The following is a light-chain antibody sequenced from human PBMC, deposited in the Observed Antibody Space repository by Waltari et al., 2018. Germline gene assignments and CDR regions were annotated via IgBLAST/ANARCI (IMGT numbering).Light chain of an antibody. Sequence: QSVLTQPPSASGPPGPRVTISCSGRSSNIGSNTVNWYQKLPGPAPKLLIYTNNQRPSGVPDRFSGSKSGTSASLAISGLQSEDEADYYCAAWADNLSGYVVFGGGTKLTVL. CDR2: TNN. CDR1: SSNIGSNT. CDR3: AAWADNLSGYVV. V-gene: IGLV1-44*01. J-gene: IGLJ2*01.